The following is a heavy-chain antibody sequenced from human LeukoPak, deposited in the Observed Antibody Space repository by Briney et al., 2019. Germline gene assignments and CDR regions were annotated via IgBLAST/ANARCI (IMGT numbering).Heavy chain of an antibody. V-gene: IGHV3-23*01. J-gene: IGHJ4*02. CDR3: ARAYGNSGYYQLPIDY. CDR1: GFTFSNYA. D-gene: IGHD3-22*01. Sequence: PGGSLRLSCSASGFTFSNYAMSWVRQVPGKGLEWVSSITGDGATTDYGDSVKGRFTISRDNSKNTMYLQMNSLRAEDTAVYSCARAYGNSGYYQLPIDYWGQGTLATVSS. CDR2: ITGDGATT.